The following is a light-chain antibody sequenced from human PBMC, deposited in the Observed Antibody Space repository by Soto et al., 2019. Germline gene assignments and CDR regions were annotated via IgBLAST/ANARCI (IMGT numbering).Light chain of an antibody. CDR2: AAS. CDR1: QTINKY. Sequence: DIHLTQSPSSLSASVGDSVTITCRSSQTINKYLNWYQHRPGKAPKLLIYAASSLQTGVPTRFSGAGAGTFFTLTISNLQVEDVASYYCQQSYGSLGAFGRGTKVEI. J-gene: IGKJ1*01. V-gene: IGKV1-39*01. CDR3: QQSYGSLGA.